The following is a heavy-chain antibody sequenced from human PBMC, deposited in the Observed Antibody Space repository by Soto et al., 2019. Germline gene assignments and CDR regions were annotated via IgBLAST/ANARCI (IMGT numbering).Heavy chain of an antibody. CDR2: IYYSGST. J-gene: IGHJ4*01. CDR3: SRSKSHYQIFDH. V-gene: IGHV4-59*01. Sequence: PSEPLDLTCTVSGSSMGSYYWSGIRQPPGKGLEWIGYIYYSGSTTYNPSLRSRVTMSVDTSKNQFSLRLSSVTAADTAVYYGSRSKSHYQIFDHWGQGSQVIVSS. D-gene: IGHD4-4*01. CDR1: GSSMGSYY.